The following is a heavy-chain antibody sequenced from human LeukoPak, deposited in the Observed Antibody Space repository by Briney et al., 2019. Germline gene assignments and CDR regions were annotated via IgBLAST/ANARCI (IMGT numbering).Heavy chain of an antibody. CDR2: ISGSGGST. Sequence: GGSLRLSCAASGFTFSSYEMNWVCQAPGKGLEWVSAISGSGGSTYYADSVKGRFTISRDNSKNTLYLQMNSLRAEDTAVYYCAKEVYYYDSSGYYGYWGQGTLVTVSS. D-gene: IGHD3-22*01. J-gene: IGHJ4*02. CDR1: GFTFSSYE. CDR3: AKEVYYYDSSGYYGY. V-gene: IGHV3-23*01.